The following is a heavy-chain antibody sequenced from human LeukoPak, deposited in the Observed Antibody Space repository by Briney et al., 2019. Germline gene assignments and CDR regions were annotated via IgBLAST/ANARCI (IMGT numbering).Heavy chain of an antibody. CDR1: GGTFSSYA. J-gene: IGHJ3*02. CDR2: IIPILGIA. Sequence: SVKVSCKASGGTFSSYAISWVRQAPGQGLEWMGRIIPILGIANYAQKFQGRVTITADKSTSTAYMELSSLRSEDTAVYYCARDKKDYYDSSGYYYFAFDIWGQGTMVNVSS. D-gene: IGHD3-22*01. CDR3: ARDKKDYYDSSGYYYFAFDI. V-gene: IGHV1-69*04.